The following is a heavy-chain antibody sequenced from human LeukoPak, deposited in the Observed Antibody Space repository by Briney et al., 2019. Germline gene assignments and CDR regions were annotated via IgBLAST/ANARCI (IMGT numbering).Heavy chain of an antibody. V-gene: IGHV1-2*02. Sequence: GASVKVSCKASGYTFTRYYMHWVRQAPGQGLEWMGWINPYSGGTNYAQKFQGRVTMTRDTSISTAYMELSRLRSDDTAVYYCVRDRTKYCSSTSCPLDYWGQGTLVTVSS. J-gene: IGHJ4*02. D-gene: IGHD2-2*01. CDR1: GYTFTRYY. CDR3: VRDRTKYCSSTSCPLDY. CDR2: INPYSGGT.